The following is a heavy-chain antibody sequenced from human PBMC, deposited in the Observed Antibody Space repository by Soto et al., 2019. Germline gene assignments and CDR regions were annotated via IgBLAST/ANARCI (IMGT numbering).Heavy chain of an antibody. V-gene: IGHV3-23*01. J-gene: IGHJ5*02. CDR3: ATQSSSTPYNWFDP. D-gene: IGHD6-6*01. CDR1: GFPFSSYA. CDR2: ISGSADTT. Sequence: EVQLLESGGGLVQPGGSLRLSCAASGFPFSSYAMSWVRQAPGQGLEWVSSISGSADTTYYAGSVKGRFTISRDSSKNTLFLHMNSLRVEDTAVYYCATQSSSTPYNWFDPWGQGTLVTVSS.